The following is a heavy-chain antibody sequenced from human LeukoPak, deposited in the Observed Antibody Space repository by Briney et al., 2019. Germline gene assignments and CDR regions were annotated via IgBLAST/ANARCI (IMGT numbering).Heavy chain of an antibody. J-gene: IGHJ4*02. Sequence: SVKVSCKASGGTFSSYAISWVRQAPGQGLEWMGRIIPILGIANYAQKFQGRVTITTDKSTSTAYMELSSLRSEDTAVYYCWGYSGYDSDYWGQGTLVTVSS. CDR2: IIPILGIA. V-gene: IGHV1-69*04. CDR3: WGYSGYDSDY. D-gene: IGHD5-12*01. CDR1: GGTFSSYA.